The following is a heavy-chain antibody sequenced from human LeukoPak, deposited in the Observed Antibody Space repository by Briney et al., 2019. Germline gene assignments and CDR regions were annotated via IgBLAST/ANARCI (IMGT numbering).Heavy chain of an antibody. Sequence: SETLSLTCTVSGGSISSSSYYWGWIRQPPGKGLEWIGSIYYSESTPYNPSLKSRVTISVDTSKNQFSLKLSSVTAADTAVYYCARDRTDSSGYYYAFDIWGQGTMVTVSS. CDR2: IYYSEST. CDR3: ARDRTDSSGYYYAFDI. D-gene: IGHD3-22*01. V-gene: IGHV4-39*07. CDR1: GGSISSSSYY. J-gene: IGHJ3*02.